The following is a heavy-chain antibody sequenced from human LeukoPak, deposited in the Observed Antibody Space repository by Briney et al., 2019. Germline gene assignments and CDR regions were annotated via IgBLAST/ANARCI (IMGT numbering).Heavy chain of an antibody. V-gene: IGHV3-23*01. CDR2: ISGSGGST. CDR1: GVTFGSYA. CDR3: ARGWPYAFYI. D-gene: IGHD6-19*01. Sequence: GGSLRFSCAASGVTFGSYAMSWVRQAPGKGLEWVSGISGSGGSTYYADSVKGRFTISRDNSKNTLYLQMNSLRAEDTAVYYCARGWPYAFYIWGQGTMVTVSS. J-gene: IGHJ3*02.